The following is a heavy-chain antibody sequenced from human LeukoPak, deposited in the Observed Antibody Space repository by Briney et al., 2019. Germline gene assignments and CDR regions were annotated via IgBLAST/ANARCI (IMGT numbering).Heavy chain of an antibody. D-gene: IGHD4-23*01. CDR2: ISGSGGST. J-gene: IGHJ4*02. Sequence: PGGSLRLSFAAVGSTSISDAMSSVRQAPGKGLEWVSAISGSGGSTYYADSVKGRFTISRDNSKNPLYLQINSLRAEDTAVYYCTTAHEISPVAAPTDYWGQGTLVTVSS. V-gene: IGHV3-23*01. CDR1: GSTSISDA. CDR3: TTAHEISPVAAPTDY.